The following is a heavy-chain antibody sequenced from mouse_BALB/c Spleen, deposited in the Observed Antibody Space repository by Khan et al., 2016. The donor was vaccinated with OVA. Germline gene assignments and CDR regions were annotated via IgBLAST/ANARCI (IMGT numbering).Heavy chain of an antibody. CDR1: GYSIASDYA. V-gene: IGHV3-2*02. Sequence: EVQLQESGPGLVKPSQSLSLTCTVTGYSIASDYAWNLIRQFPGNKLEWMGFISYSGNTNYNPSLKSRISITRDTSKNQFFLQLNSVTSEDTATYYCARVDGGDFDYWGQGTTLTVSS. CDR2: ISYSGNT. J-gene: IGHJ2*01. CDR3: ARVDGGDFDY. D-gene: IGHD2-3*01.